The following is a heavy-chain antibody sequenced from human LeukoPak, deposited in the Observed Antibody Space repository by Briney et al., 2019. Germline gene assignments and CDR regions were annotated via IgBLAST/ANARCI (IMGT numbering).Heavy chain of an antibody. V-gene: IGHV4-31*03. CDR2: IYYSGST. J-gene: IGHJ6*03. CDR1: GGSISSGGYS. D-gene: IGHD1-14*01. CDR3: TRVMKRTTLIYYYYMDV. Sequence: SETLSLTCTVSGGSISSGGYSWSWIRQHPGKGLEWIGYIYYSGSTYYNPSLKSRVTISVDTSKNQFSLKLSSVTAADTAVYYCTRVMKRTTLIYYYYMDVWGKGTTVTVSS.